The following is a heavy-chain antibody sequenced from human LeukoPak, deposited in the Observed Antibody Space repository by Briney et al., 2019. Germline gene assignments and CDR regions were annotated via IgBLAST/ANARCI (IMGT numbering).Heavy chain of an antibody. Sequence: PGGSLRLSCAASGFTFSSYGMHWVRQAPGKGLEWVAFIRYDGSNKYYADSVKGRFTISRDNSKNTLYLQMNSLRAEDTAVYYCAKDYAQQLVLRDWGQGTLVTVSS. CDR1: GFTFSSYG. CDR2: IRYDGSNK. CDR3: AKDYAQQLVLRD. D-gene: IGHD6-13*01. V-gene: IGHV3-30*02. J-gene: IGHJ4*02.